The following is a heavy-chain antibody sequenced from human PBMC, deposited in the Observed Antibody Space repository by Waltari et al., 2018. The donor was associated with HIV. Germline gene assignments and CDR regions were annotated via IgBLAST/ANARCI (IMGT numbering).Heavy chain of an antibody. V-gene: IGHV3-74*01. CDR1: GFTLSDYW. CDR3: ARDFLTAVGIS. Sequence: EVQLVESGGGFVQPGGSLRLSCVVSGFTLSDYWMHWVRHAPGKGLEWVSGINNDGGNTIYADPVKGRFTISRDNAKNTLYLQMNSLRAEDTAVYYCARDFLTAVGISWGQGTLVSVSS. J-gene: IGHJ4*02. D-gene: IGHD6-13*01. CDR2: INNDGGNT.